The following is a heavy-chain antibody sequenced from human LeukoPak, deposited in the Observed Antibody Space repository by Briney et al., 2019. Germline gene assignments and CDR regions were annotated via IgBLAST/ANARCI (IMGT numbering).Heavy chain of an antibody. CDR2: ISSSSSTI. CDR1: GFTFSSYN. V-gene: IGHV3-48*01. CDR3: AREGTYDYVWGSYRERGYFDY. D-gene: IGHD3-16*02. Sequence: QSGGSLRLSCAASGFTFSSYNMNWVRQAPGKGLEWVSYISSSSSTIYYADSVKGRFTISRDNAKNSLYLQMNSLRAEDTAVYYCAREGTYDYVWGSYRERGYFDYWGQGTLVTVSS. J-gene: IGHJ4*02.